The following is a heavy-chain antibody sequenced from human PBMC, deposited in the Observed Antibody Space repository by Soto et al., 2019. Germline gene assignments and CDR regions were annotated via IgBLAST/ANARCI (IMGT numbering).Heavy chain of an antibody. CDR2: VSVSGNA. D-gene: IGHD1-26*01. Sequence: HLQESGPGLVAPSQTLSLRCSVSGDSIGSGAFYWTWIRQVPGKGLEWTGYVSVSGNAYYNPSLRSRVAMSIETSENQLSLRLLSVTAADAAVYFCARALGGVSSSGMDVWGQGTSVTVS. V-gene: IGHV4-31*03. CDR1: GDSIGSGAFY. CDR3: ARALGGVSSSGMDV. J-gene: IGHJ6*02.